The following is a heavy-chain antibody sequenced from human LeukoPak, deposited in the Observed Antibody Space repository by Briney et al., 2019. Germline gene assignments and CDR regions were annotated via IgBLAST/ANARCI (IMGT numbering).Heavy chain of an antibody. J-gene: IGHJ3*01. CDR2: IYGSGGT. D-gene: IGHD3-10*01. Sequence: SDTLSHTCTVSGGAISNFYWSWIRQSAGKGLEWIGQIYGSGGTNYNPSLKSRVTMSADKSKNQISLRLTSVTAADTAVYYCARNRPSYYGEIPFDVWGQGTMVTVSS. CDR1: GGAISNFY. V-gene: IGHV4-4*07. CDR3: ARNRPSYYGEIPFDV.